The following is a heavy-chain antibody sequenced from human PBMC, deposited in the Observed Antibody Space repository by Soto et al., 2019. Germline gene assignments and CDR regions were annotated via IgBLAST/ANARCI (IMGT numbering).Heavy chain of an antibody. CDR1: GFSLSSTRMA. J-gene: IGHJ4*02. D-gene: IGHD6-19*01. CDR3: AHIVVAGLGYYFDY. CDR2: IYWDDDK. V-gene: IGHV2-5*02. Sequence: KESGPTLVKPTQTLTLTCSFSGFSLSSTRMAVGWIRQPPGKALEWLALIYWDDDKRYSPFLKSRLTITKDTSKNQVVLTKSNMDPVDTARYYCAHIVVAGLGYYFDYWGQGTLVTVSS.